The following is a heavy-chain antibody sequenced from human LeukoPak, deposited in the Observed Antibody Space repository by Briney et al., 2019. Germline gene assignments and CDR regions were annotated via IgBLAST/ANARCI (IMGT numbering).Heavy chain of an antibody. Sequence: GESLKISCKGSGYSFTSSWIGWVSQMPGKGLEWMGIIYPGDSDTRYSPSFQGQVTISADKSISTAYLQWSSLKASDTAMYYCARVYYGSGSYPSGNYWGQGTLVTVSS. D-gene: IGHD3-10*01. V-gene: IGHV5-51*01. CDR2: IYPGDSDT. J-gene: IGHJ4*02. CDR3: ARVYYGSGSYPSGNY. CDR1: GYSFTSSW.